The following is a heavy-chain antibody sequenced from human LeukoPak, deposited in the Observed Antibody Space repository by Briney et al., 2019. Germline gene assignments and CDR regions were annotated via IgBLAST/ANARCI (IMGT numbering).Heavy chain of an antibody. Sequence: SETLSLTCAVSGGSISSSNWWSWVRQPPGKGLEWIGEINHSGSTNYNPSLKSRVTISVDTSKNQFSLKLSSVTAADTAVYYCARDRYIYGSDDRWFDPWGQGTLVTVSS. CDR2: INHSGST. CDR3: ARDRYIYGSDDRWFDP. V-gene: IGHV4-4*02. CDR1: GGSISSSNW. J-gene: IGHJ5*02. D-gene: IGHD5-18*01.